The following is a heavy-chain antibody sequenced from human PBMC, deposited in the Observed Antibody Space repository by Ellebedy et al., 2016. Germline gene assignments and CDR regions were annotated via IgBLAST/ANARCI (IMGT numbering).Heavy chain of an antibody. J-gene: IGHJ4*02. CDR3: ARGRKVGTTDLDY. CDR1: GGSISRGDDH. V-gene: IGHV4-30-4*01. D-gene: IGHD1-26*01. CDR2: IDYSGNT. Sequence: SETLSLTXTVSGGSISRGDDHWSWIRQPPGKGLEWIGYIDYSGNTYYSPPLKSRVNISLDTSKNQFSLKVSSVTAADTAVYYCARGRKVGTTDLDYWGQGTQVTVSS.